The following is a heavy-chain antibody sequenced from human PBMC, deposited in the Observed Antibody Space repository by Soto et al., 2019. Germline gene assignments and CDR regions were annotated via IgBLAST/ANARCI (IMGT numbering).Heavy chain of an antibody. CDR1: GFTFSNYA. D-gene: IGHD5-12*01. Sequence: QVQLVESGGGVVQPGGSLRLSCVASGFTFSNYAMHWVRQAPGKGLEWVAVISYDGSKNYYADSVKGRFTTSRDNSKKTDYPPVSSQRAECTAVYYSTKDPRRRASGTTAIRYYYYFKVVWSKGSTVIVS. V-gene: IGHV3-30*18. CDR3: TKDPRRRASGTTAIRYYYYFKVV. CDR2: ISYDGSKN. J-gene: IGHJ6*03.